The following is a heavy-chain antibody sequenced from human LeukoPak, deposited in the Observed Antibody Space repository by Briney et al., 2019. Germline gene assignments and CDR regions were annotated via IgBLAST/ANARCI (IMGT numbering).Heavy chain of an antibody. J-gene: IGHJ4*02. Sequence: TTSETLSLTCAVYGGSFSGYYWSWIRQPPGKGLEWIGEISHSGSTNYNPSLKSRVTISVDTSKNQFSLKLSSVTAADTAVYYCARGWRDWGQGTLVTVSS. CDR1: GGSFSGYY. CDR3: ARGWRD. V-gene: IGHV4-34*01. CDR2: ISHSGST. D-gene: IGHD1-1*01.